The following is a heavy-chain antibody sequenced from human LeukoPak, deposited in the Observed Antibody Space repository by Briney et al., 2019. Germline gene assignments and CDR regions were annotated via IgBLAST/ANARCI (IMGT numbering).Heavy chain of an antibody. J-gene: IGHJ6*02. V-gene: IGHV3-7*04. CDR3: ARVYSYVQQGYYYCAMDV. CDR1: GFTFSSYW. D-gene: IGHD5-18*01. Sequence: GGSLRLSCAASGFTFSSYWMTWVRQTPGKGLEWLTNIKQDGREKYYVDSVKGRFTISRDNAKNSLYLQMNSLRADDTAVYYCARVYSYVQQGYYYCAMDVWGQGTTVTVSS. CDR2: IKQDGREK.